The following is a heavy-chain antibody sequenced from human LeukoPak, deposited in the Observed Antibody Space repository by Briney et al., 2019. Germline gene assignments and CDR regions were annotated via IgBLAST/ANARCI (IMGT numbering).Heavy chain of an antibody. CDR1: GASISGYY. D-gene: IGHD3-9*01. CDR2: IYYSGST. CDR3: ARHYDILTGYTPWYFDL. V-gene: IGHV4-59*04. Sequence: PSETLSLTCRVSGASISGYYWSWIRQPPGKGLEWIGSIYYSGSTYYNPSLKSRVTMSVDTSKNHFSLKLSSVTAADTAVFYCARHYDILTGYTPWYFDLWGRGTLVTVSS. J-gene: IGHJ2*01.